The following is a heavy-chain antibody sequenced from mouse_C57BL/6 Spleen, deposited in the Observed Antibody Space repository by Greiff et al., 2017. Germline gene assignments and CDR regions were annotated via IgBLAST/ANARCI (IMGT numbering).Heavy chain of an antibody. V-gene: IGHV1-80*01. CDR2: IYPGDGDT. CDR1: GYAFSSYW. D-gene: IGHD1-1*01. CDR3: ARDYGSSFYWYFDV. Sequence: VQLQASGAELVKPGASVKISCKASGYAFSSYWMNWVKQRPGKGLEWIGQIYPGDGDTNYNGKFKGKATLTADKSSSTAYMQLSSLTSEDSAVYFCARDYGSSFYWYFDVWGTGTTVTVSS. J-gene: IGHJ1*03.